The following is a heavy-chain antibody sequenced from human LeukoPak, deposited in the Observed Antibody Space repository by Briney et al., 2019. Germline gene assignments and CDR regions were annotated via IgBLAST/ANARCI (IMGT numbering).Heavy chain of an antibody. J-gene: IGHJ1*01. D-gene: IGHD6-13*01. Sequence: PSQTLSLTCTVSGGSISSGGYYWSWIRQPPGKGLEWIGYIYHSGSTYYNPSLKSRVTISVDRSKNQFSLKLSSVTAADTAVYYCAREESSSWLEYFQHWGQGTLVTVSS. CDR3: AREESSSWLEYFQH. CDR1: GGSISSGGYY. CDR2: IYHSGST. V-gene: IGHV4-30-2*01.